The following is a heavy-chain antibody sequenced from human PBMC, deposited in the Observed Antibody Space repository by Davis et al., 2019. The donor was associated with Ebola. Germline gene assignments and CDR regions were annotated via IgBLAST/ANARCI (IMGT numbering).Heavy chain of an antibody. V-gene: IGHV4-34*01. CDR2: INHSGST. Sequence: MPSETLSLTCAVYGGSFSGYYWSWIRQPPGKGLEWIGEINHSGSTNYNPSLKSRVTISVDTSKNQFSLKLSSVTAADTAVYYCARATLIVGATSFDYWGQGTLVTVSS. J-gene: IGHJ4*02. CDR3: ARATLIVGATSFDY. D-gene: IGHD1-26*01. CDR1: GGSFSGYY.